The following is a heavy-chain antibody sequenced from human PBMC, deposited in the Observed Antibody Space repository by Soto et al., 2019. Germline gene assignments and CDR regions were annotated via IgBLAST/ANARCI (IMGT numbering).Heavy chain of an antibody. CDR1: GSSISGYY. CDR2: IYYSGST. V-gene: IGHV4-59*01. CDR3: ARGRWLQLIYFDY. D-gene: IGHD5-12*01. J-gene: IGHJ4*02. Sequence: SETLSLTCTVSGSSISGYYWSWIRQPPGKGLEWIGCIYYSGSTNYNPSLKSRVTISVDTSKNQFSLNLRSVTAAGPAVYYCARGRWLQLIYFDYWGQGTLVTVSS.